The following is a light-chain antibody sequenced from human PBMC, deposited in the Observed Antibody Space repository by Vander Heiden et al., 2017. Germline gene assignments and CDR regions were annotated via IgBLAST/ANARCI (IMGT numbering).Light chain of an antibody. CDR3: NSRDSSGINGV. J-gene: IGLJ3*02. CDR2: GKN. V-gene: IGLV3-19*01. Sequence: SSELTQDPAVSVALGQTVRITCQGDSLRSYYASWYQQKPGQAPVLVIYGKNNRPSGIPDRFSGSSSGNTASLTITGAQAEDEADYYCNSRDSSGINGVFGGGTKLTVL. CDR1: SLRSYY.